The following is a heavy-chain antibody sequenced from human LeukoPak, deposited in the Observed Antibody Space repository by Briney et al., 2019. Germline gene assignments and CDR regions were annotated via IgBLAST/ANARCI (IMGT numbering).Heavy chain of an antibody. J-gene: IGHJ4*02. Sequence: GGSLRPSCAASGLTSSSYEMTWVGQAPGKGLEWVSYISSSGSSINYADSVKGRFTISRDNAKNSLYLQMNSLRAEDTAIYYCARVSRGYWGQGTLVTVSS. CDR2: ISSSGSSI. CDR3: ARVSRGY. V-gene: IGHV3-48*03. CDR1: GLTSSSYE.